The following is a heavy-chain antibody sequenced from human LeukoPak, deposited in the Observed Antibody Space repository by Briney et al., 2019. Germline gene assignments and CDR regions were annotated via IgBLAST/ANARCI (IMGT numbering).Heavy chain of an antibody. CDR3: ARDRVGSGWPRPYYFEV. CDR1: GYTLTGYY. J-gene: IGHJ4*02. Sequence: ASVKVSCKASGYTLTGYYLHWVCQAPGQGLAWMGWINPNTGATHSAQKFQGRITMTRDSSIRDAYMDLSRLRTDDTAVYYCARDRVGSGWPRPYYFEVWGQGTLVTVSS. CDR2: INPNTGAT. V-gene: IGHV1-2*02. D-gene: IGHD6-19*01.